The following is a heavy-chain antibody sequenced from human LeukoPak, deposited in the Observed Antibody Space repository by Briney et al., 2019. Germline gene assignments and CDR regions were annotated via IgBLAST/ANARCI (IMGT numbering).Heavy chain of an antibody. D-gene: IGHD6-6*01. CDR3: ARGGRNERYSSSSEVVDY. CDR1: GFTVGSNY. Sequence: TGGSLRLSCAASGFTVGSNYMSWVRQAPGKGLEWVSVIYSDGSTYYADSVKGRFTISRDNSKNTLYLQMNSLRAEDTAVYYCARGGRNERYSSSSEVVDYWGQGTLVTVSS. J-gene: IGHJ4*02. V-gene: IGHV3-53*01. CDR2: IYSDGST.